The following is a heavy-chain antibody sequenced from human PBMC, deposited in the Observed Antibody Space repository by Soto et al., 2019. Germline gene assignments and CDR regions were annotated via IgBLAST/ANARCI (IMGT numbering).Heavy chain of an antibody. CDR3: ARVLSSTVTTYYHYSMDV. V-gene: IGHV4-30-4*01. CDR2: IYYSGST. D-gene: IGHD4-17*01. Sequence: SETLSLTXTVSGGSIRSGDYYWSWIRQTPGKGLEWIGYIYYSGSTYYNPSLKSRGSISADTSKTQFSLKLSSVTAADTAVYYCARVLSSTVTTYYHYSMDVWGQVTTGTVSS. J-gene: IGHJ6*02. CDR1: GGSIRSGDYY.